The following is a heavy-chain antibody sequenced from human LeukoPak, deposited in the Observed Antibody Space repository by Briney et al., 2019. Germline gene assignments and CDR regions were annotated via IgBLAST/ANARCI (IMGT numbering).Heavy chain of an antibody. CDR2: IYHSGRT. D-gene: IGHD3/OR15-3a*01. CDR1: GGSISSSYW. Sequence: PSETLSLTCAVSGGSISSSYWWTWVRQPPGKGLEWIGEIYHSGRTNYNPSLKSRLTISVDKSKNQFSLKLSSVTAADTAVYYCARSYWTGYHHLDFWGQGTLVTVSS. J-gene: IGHJ4*02. V-gene: IGHV4-4*02. CDR3: ARSYWTGYHHLDF.